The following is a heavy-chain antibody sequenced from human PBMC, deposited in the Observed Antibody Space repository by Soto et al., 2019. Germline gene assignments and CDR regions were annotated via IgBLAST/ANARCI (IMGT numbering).Heavy chain of an antibody. J-gene: IGHJ4*02. D-gene: IGHD2-21*01. Sequence: SETLSLTCAVSGGSLRNGGYSWSWIRQPPGKGLEWIGYIYHSGSTYYNPSLKSRVTISVDRSKNQFSLKLSSVTAADTAVYYCARASWVIRPEGFDYWGQGTLVTVSS. CDR2: IYHSGST. V-gene: IGHV4-30-2*01. CDR1: GGSLRNGGYS. CDR3: ARASWVIRPEGFDY.